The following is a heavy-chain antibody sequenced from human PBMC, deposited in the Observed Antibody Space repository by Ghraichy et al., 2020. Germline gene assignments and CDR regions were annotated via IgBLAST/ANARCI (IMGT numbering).Heavy chain of an antibody. CDR3: AKDRTRVALAGAFDG. D-gene: IGHD3-10*01. V-gene: IGHV3-23*01. CDR1: GFTFYGYS. CDR2: NSASASGVRA. J-gene: IGHJ4*02. Sequence: GGSLRLSCAASGFTFYGYSMSWVRQVPGKGLEWVAGNSASASGVRAYHADSVQGRFTISRDNSNNMLYLQMNSLTTEDTATYYCAKDRTRVALAGAFDGWGQGVLVTVSS.